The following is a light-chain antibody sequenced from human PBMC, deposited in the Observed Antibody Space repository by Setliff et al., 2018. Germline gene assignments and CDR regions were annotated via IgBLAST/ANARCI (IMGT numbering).Light chain of an antibody. Sequence: ALTQPASVSGSPGQSITISCSGTSSDVGSYDLVSWYQQHPGRAPKLIIYNVSGRPSGVSHRFSGSKSDNTASLTISGLQAEDEADYYCNAYTSRSTYVFGSGTKVTVL. V-gene: IGLV2-14*03. CDR3: NAYTSRSTYV. CDR2: NVS. CDR1: SSDVGSYDL. J-gene: IGLJ1*01.